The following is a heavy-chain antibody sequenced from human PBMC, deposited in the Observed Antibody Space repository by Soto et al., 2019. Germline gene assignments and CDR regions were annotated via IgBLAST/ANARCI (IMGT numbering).Heavy chain of an antibody. CDR2: IYYTGTT. D-gene: IGHD4-17*01. Sequence: PSETLSLTCIVSGGSMSSYYWGWFRQPPGKGLEWIGYIYYTGTTTYHPSLKSRVTISIDTSRNQFSLKLNSVTAADTAVYYCARLGGYYQAFDHWGQGSPVTVSS. CDR3: ARLGGYYQAFDH. J-gene: IGHJ4*02. V-gene: IGHV4-59*08. CDR1: GGSMSSYY.